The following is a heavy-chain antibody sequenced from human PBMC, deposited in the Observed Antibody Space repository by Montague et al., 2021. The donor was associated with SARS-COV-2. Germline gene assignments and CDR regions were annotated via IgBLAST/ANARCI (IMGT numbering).Heavy chain of an antibody. J-gene: IGHJ5*01. CDR1: GGSFSNYY. D-gene: IGHD4-17*01. V-gene: IGHV4-34*01. CDR3: ARGGAVTTFFATKRTRRYNWFDS. Sequence: SETLSLTCAVYGGSFSNYYWSWIRQPPGKGLEWIGEINHSGSTNYNPSLKSRVTISVDTSKNQFSLKLSSVTAADTAVYYCARGGAVTTFFATKRTRRYNWFDSWGQGALVTASS. CDR2: INHSGST.